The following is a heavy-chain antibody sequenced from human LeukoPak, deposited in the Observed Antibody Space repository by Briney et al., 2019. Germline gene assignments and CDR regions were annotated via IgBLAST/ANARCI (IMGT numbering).Heavy chain of an antibody. CDR3: ARHVSGWSRFDP. CDR1: GYSFTIYS. D-gene: IGHD6-19*01. J-gene: IGHJ5*02. Sequence: PGESLKISCQASGYSFTIYSIGWVRQMPGKGLEWVGIISPGDSHTTYSPSFQGQVTISADKSISTAYLQWSSLKASDTAIYYCARHVSGWSRFDPWGQGTLVTVSS. V-gene: IGHV5-51*01. CDR2: ISPGDSHT.